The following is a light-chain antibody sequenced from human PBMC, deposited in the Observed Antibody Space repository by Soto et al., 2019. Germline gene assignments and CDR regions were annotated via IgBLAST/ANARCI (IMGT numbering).Light chain of an antibody. CDR2: KAS. CDR1: QSISGW. J-gene: IGKJ2*01. V-gene: IGKV1-5*03. CDR3: QQFYNYPFT. Sequence: DIQMTQSPSTLSASVGDRVTITCRASQSISGWLAWFQQKPGRAPRLLIYKASSLQSGVPSRFSGSGFGTGFTLTISSLQPDDFATYYCQQFYNYPFTFGQGTKLEI.